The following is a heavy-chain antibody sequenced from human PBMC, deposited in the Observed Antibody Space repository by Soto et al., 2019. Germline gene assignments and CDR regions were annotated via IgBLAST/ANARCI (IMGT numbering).Heavy chain of an antibody. Sequence: QVQLVQSGAEMKKPGASVKVSCKASGYTFTSYGISWVRQAPGQGLEWMGWISAYNGNTNYAQKLQGRVTMTTDTSTSTAYMELRSLRSDDTAVYYCAREAYDILTGYYEVDYWGQGTLVTVSS. CDR2: ISAYNGNT. V-gene: IGHV1-18*01. CDR3: AREAYDILTGYYEVDY. D-gene: IGHD3-9*01. J-gene: IGHJ4*02. CDR1: GYTFTSYG.